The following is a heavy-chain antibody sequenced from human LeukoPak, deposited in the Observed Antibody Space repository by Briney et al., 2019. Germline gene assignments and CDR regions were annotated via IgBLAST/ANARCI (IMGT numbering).Heavy chain of an antibody. D-gene: IGHD1-26*01. CDR3: AAYSGSYFPFDY. Sequence: PGGSLRLSCAASGFTFSSNALGWVRQAPGRGLDWVSAISGSGGSTYYADSVKGRFTISRDNSKNTLYLQMNSLRAEDTAVYYCAAYSGSYFPFDYWGQGTLVTVSS. V-gene: IGHV3-23*01. CDR2: ISGSGGST. CDR1: GFTFSSNA. J-gene: IGHJ4*02.